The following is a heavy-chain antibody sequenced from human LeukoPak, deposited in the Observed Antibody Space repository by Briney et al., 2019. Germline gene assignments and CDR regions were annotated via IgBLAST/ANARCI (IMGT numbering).Heavy chain of an antibody. V-gene: IGHV3-74*01. Sequence: GGSLRLSCAASGFSLRSHLMHWVRQAPGKGLVWVSRINSDGSDTNYADSVKGRFTISRDNAKNTLYLQMNSLRVEDTAVYYCARVGSGLRAFDIWGQGTMVSVSS. CDR3: ARVGSGLRAFDI. J-gene: IGHJ3*02. CDR1: GFSLRSHL. D-gene: IGHD3-10*01. CDR2: INSDGSDT.